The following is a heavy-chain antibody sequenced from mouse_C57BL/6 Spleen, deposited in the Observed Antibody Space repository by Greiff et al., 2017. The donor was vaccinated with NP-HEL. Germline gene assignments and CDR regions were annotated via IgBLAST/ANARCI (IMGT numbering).Heavy chain of an antibody. CDR3: TDYYGSSAFDY. V-gene: IGHV1-15*01. CDR2: IDPETGGT. J-gene: IGHJ2*01. Sequence: VQLQQSGAELVRPGASVTLSCKASGYTFTDYEMHWVKQTPVHGLEWIGAIDPETGGTAYNQKFKGKAILTADKSSSTAYMELRSLTSEDPAVYYCTDYYGSSAFDYWGQGTTLTVSS. CDR1: GYTFTDYE. D-gene: IGHD1-1*01.